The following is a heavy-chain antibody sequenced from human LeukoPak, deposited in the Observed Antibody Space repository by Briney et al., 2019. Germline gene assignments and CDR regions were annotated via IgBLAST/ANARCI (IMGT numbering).Heavy chain of an antibody. Sequence: RGGSLTLPCAVSVFIVSHKYMSWVRPVPGKGLEWVAVIYSSGNTYYADSVRARFTISRDNSKNTVSFQMNSLRAEDTAIYYCARGLPEWFGALDYWGQGTLVTVSS. CDR1: VFIVSHKY. CDR2: IYSSGNT. J-gene: IGHJ4*02. CDR3: ARGLPEWFGALDY. D-gene: IGHD3-10*01. V-gene: IGHV3-66*01.